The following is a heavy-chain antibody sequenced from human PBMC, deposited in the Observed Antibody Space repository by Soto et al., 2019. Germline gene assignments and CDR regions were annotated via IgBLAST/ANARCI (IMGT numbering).Heavy chain of an antibody. CDR3: ATYKYDTSGYYYWFDP. D-gene: IGHD3-22*01. V-gene: IGHV1-69*13. CDR1: GGTLSSYG. J-gene: IGHJ5*02. CDR2: LIPISGTA. Sequence: SVKVSCKASGGTLSSYGISWVRQAPGQGLEWMGGLIPISGTANYELKFQGRVTITADGSTSTAYIELRSLRSEDTAVYYCATYKYDTSGYYYWFDPWGQGTLVTVSS.